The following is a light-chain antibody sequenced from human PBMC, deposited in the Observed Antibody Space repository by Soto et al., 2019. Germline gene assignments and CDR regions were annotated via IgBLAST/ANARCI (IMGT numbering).Light chain of an antibody. Sequence: EIMMNQSPSTVSVSKGERATLSCRASQSVSSNLAWYRQIPGQTPSHLIYAASTRATGGPATFSGSGSGTEFTLTISIRQSDDFAVYYFQQYNNWPPNTFGQGTRLEIK. CDR3: QQYNNWPPNT. CDR2: AAS. J-gene: IGKJ5*01. V-gene: IGKV3-15*01. CDR1: QSVSSN.